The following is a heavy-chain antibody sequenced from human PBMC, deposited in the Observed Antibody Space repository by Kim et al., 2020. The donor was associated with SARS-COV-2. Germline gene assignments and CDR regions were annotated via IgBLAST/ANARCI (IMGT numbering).Heavy chain of an antibody. CDR3: ARGGGVTGTTRSFDP. Sequence: SETLSLTCTVSGGSISSYCWSWIRQPPGKGLEWIGYIYYSGSTNYNPSLKSRVTISVDTSKNQFSLKLSSVTAADTAVYYYARGGGVTGTTRSFDPWGQGTLVTVSS. CDR1: GGSISSYC. D-gene: IGHD1-7*01. V-gene: IGHV4-59*13. CDR2: IYYSGST. J-gene: IGHJ5*02.